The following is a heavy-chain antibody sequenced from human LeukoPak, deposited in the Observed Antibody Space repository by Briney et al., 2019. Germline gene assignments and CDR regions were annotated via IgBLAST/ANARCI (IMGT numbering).Heavy chain of an antibody. V-gene: IGHV1-2*02. CDR3: ARSPWAAVAVSFWFDP. Sequence: GASVKVSCKASGYTFTGYYMHWVRQAPGQGLEWMGWINPNSGGTNYAQKSQGRVTMTRDTSISTAYMELSRLRSDDTAVYYCARSPWAAVAVSFWFDPWGQGTLVTVSS. D-gene: IGHD6-19*01. J-gene: IGHJ5*02. CDR1: GYTFTGYY. CDR2: INPNSGGT.